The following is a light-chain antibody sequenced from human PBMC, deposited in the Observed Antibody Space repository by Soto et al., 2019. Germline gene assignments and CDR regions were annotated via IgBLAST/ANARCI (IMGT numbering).Light chain of an antibody. CDR2: AAS. V-gene: IGKV1-27*01. CDR3: QSYNSAPWT. J-gene: IGKJ1*01. CDR1: QDLRKN. Sequence: DIQMTQSPSSLSAFVGDRVTISCRASQDLRKNLAWYQQRPGKAPKLLIYAASTLQSGGPSRFSGSGAGTDFTLTITRLQPEDVATYYCQSYNSAPWTFGQGTKVELK.